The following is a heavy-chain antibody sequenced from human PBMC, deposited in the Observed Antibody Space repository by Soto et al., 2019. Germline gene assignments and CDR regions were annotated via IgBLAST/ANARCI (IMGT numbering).Heavy chain of an antibody. CDR1: GYTFSKYA. Sequence: EVQLLESGGGLVQPGGSLRLSCAASGYTFSKYAMIWFRQAPGQGLDWVAGVSRSGAATYYADSVKGRFTISRDNSKNTLSLQMNSLRAEDTALYYCAKGSGEVPTNWFDPWGQGTLVTVSS. J-gene: IGHJ5*02. V-gene: IGHV3-23*01. D-gene: IGHD6-19*01. CDR3: AKGSGEVPTNWFDP. CDR2: VSRSGAAT.